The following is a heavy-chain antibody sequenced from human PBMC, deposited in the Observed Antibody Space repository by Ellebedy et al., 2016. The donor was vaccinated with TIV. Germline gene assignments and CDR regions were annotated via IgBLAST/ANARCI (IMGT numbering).Heavy chain of an antibody. V-gene: IGHV3-53*01. CDR3: SRVDLGLAFHY. J-gene: IGHJ4*02. Sequence: GESLKISCAVSGFTVSGNYMSWVRQAPGKGLEWVSIIYSSGITYYPDSVKVRFTISRDNSKNTVSLQMNSLRAEDTAVYYCSRVDLGLAFHYWGRGTLVTVSS. CDR2: IYSSGIT. D-gene: IGHD3/OR15-3a*01. CDR1: GFTVSGNY.